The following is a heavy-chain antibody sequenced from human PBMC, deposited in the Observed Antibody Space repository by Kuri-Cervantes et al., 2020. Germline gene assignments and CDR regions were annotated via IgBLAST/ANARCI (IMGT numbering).Heavy chain of an antibody. D-gene: IGHD5-18*01. CDR1: GFTFSSYG. CDR3: AKDDRAGGYSSHYYYYGMDV. V-gene: IGHV3-33*06. CDR2: IWYDGSNK. Sequence: LSLTCAASGFTFSSYGTHWVRQAPGKGLEWVAVIWYDGSNKYYADSVKGRFTISRDNSKNTLYLQMNSLRAEDTAVYYCAKDDRAGGYSSHYYYYGMDVWGQGTTVTVSS. J-gene: IGHJ6*02.